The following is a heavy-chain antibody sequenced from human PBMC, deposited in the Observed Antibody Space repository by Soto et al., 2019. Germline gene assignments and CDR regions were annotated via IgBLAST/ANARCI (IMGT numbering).Heavy chain of an antibody. D-gene: IGHD2-15*01. CDR1: GFTFSDYP. CDR2: IRTISSAI. Sequence: QLVESGGGLVQPWGSLRLSCAASGFTFSDYPMNWVRQAPGKGLEWVSSIRTISSAIYFADSVRGRFTISRDNARNSLYLQMTSLRDEDTAVYYCARETPSFDSWGQGTLVTVSS. V-gene: IGHV3-48*02. J-gene: IGHJ4*02. CDR3: ARETPSFDS.